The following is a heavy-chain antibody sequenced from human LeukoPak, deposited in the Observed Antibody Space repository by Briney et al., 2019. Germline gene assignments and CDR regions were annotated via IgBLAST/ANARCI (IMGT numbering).Heavy chain of an antibody. CDR2: ISAYNGNT. CDR3: ARDRGIVATTHFDY. J-gene: IGHJ4*02. V-gene: IGHV1-18*01. Sequence: ASVKVSCRASGYTFTSYGISWVRQAPGQGLEWMGWISAYNGNTNYAQKLQGRVTMTTDTSTSTAYMELRSLRSDDTAVYYCARDRGIVATTHFDYWGQGTLVTVSS. CDR1: GYTFTSYG. D-gene: IGHD5-12*01.